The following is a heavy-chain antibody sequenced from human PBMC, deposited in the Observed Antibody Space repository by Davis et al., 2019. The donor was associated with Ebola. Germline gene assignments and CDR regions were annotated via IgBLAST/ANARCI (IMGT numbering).Heavy chain of an antibody. CDR3: ARVYWYDSSAYSYLDS. CDR2: IYYSGST. V-gene: IGHV4-31*03. D-gene: IGHD3-22*01. Sequence: PSETLSLTCTVSGGSISSGGYYWSWIRQHPGKGLEWIGYIYYSGSTYYNPSLKSRVTISVDTSKNQFSLNLSSVTAADTAVYYCARVYWYDSSAYSYLDSWGQGTLVTVSS. J-gene: IGHJ4*02. CDR1: GGSISSGGYY.